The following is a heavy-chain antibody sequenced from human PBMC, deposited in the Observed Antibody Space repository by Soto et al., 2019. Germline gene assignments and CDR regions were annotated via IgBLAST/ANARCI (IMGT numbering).Heavy chain of an antibody. Sequence: PGGPLRLSCAGSGFNFSYFYMTWVSRAPGKGLDRVTSISGGGTAYFAAPVRGRLAISRDDSKSMVYLQMNSLKTEDTAVYYCTTDPYFSLKLVRFDYWGLGTLVTVSS. CDR1: GFNFSYFY. V-gene: IGHV3-15*06. CDR2: ISGGGTA. CDR3: TTDPYFSLKLVRFDY. D-gene: IGHD1-7*01. J-gene: IGHJ4*01.